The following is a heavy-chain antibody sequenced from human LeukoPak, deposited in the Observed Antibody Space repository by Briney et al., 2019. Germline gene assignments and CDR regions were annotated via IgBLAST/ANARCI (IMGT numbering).Heavy chain of an antibody. V-gene: IGHV4-30-4*01. CDR1: GGSISSGDYY. D-gene: IGHD5-12*01. Sequence: PSETLSLTCTVSGGSISSGDYYWSWIRQPPGKGLEWIGYIYYSGSTYYNPSLKSRVTISVDTSKNQFSLKLSSVTAADTAVYYCARDLEEVSVATIRAFDIWGQGTMVTVSS. CDR3: ARDLEEVSVATIRAFDI. J-gene: IGHJ3*02. CDR2: IYYSGST.